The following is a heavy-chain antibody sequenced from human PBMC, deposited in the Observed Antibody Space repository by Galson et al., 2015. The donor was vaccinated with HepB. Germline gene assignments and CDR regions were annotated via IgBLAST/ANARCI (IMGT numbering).Heavy chain of an antibody. CDR2: IIPIFGTA. D-gene: IGHD2-21*02. CDR1: GYTFTSYA. Sequence: SVKVSCKASGYTFTSYAMHWVRQAPGQRLEWMGGIIPIFGTANYAQKFQGRVTITADESTSTAYMELSSLRSEDTAVYYCARGMELEKQYCGGDCYYAFDIWGQGTMVTVSS. J-gene: IGHJ3*02. V-gene: IGHV1-69*13. CDR3: ARGMELEKQYCGGDCYYAFDI.